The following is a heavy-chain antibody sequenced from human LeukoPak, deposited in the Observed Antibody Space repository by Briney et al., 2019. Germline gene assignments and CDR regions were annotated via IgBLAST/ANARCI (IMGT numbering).Heavy chain of an antibody. V-gene: IGHV3-48*01. Sequence: GGSLRLSCAASGFTFSSYAMNWVRQAPGKGLEWVSNIRGSTSNEYYADSAKGRFTISRDNARNSLHLQMKSLRVEDTAVYYCARESSGYYIEYWGQGTLVTVSS. CDR1: GFTFSSYA. CDR2: IRGSTSNE. D-gene: IGHD3-22*01. J-gene: IGHJ4*02. CDR3: ARESSGYYIEY.